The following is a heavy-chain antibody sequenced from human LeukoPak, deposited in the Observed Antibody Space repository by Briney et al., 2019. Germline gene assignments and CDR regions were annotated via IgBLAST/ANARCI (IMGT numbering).Heavy chain of an antibody. V-gene: IGHV1-69*05. Sequence: GSSVKVSCKASGGTFSSYAISWVRQAPGQGLEWMGGIIPIFGTANYAQKFQGRVTITTDESTSTAYMELSSLRSEDTAVYYCASHYYGSGIGWFDPWGQGTLVTVSS. CDR2: IIPIFGTA. D-gene: IGHD3-10*01. CDR3: ASHYYGSGIGWFDP. CDR1: GGTFSSYA. J-gene: IGHJ5*02.